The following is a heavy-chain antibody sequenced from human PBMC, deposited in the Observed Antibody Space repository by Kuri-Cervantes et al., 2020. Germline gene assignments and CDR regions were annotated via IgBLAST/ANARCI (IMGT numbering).Heavy chain of an antibody. Sequence: SVKVSCKASGGTFSSYAISWVRQAPGQGLEWMGGIIPIFGTANYAQKFQGRVTITTDESTSTAYMELSSLRSEDTAVYYCARERRSAWYSSGYYYGDAFDIWGQGTMVTVSS. CDR1: GGTFSSYA. V-gene: IGHV1-69*05. CDR3: ARERRSAWYSSGYYYGDAFDI. CDR2: IIPIFGTA. D-gene: IGHD3-22*01. J-gene: IGHJ3*02.